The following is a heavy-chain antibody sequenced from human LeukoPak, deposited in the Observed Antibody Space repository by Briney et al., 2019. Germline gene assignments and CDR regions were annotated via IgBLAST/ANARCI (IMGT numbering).Heavy chain of an antibody. J-gene: IGHJ5*02. D-gene: IGHD5-18*01. CDR2: INPSGGST. CDR3: ARDDVDTAMVDLGFDP. V-gene: IGHV1-46*03. Sequence: GASVKVSCKASGYTFTSYYMHWVRQAPGQGLEWMGIINPSGGSTSYAQKFQGRVTMTRDTSTSTVYMELSSLRSEDTAVYYCARDDVDTAMVDLGFDPWGQGTLVTVSS. CDR1: GYTFTSYY.